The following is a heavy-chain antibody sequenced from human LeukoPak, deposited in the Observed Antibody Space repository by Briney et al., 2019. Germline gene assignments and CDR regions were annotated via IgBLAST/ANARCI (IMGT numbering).Heavy chain of an antibody. CDR2: IYHSGGT. Sequence: SETLSLTCTVSGYSINSGYTWGWIRQPPGKGLEWIGNIYHSGGTYYNPSLTSRVTISVDTSKNQFSLKLTSVTAADTAVYYCARGLIYYDRPLWGQGTLVTVSS. CDR3: ARGLIYYDRPL. CDR1: GYSINSGYT. D-gene: IGHD3-22*01. J-gene: IGHJ4*02. V-gene: IGHV4-38-2*02.